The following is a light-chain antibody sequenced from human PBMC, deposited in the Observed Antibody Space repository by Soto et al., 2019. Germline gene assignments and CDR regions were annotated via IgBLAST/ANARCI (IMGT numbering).Light chain of an antibody. Sequence: DIQMTQSPSTLSASVGDRVSITCRASQGVSNWLAWYQQKPGKAPKLLIYDASTLEDGVPSRFSGSGSGTEFTLSISSLQPDDYATYYSQQYTSYWTFGQGTKVDIK. V-gene: IGKV1-5*01. CDR2: DAS. CDR1: QGVSNW. CDR3: QQYTSYWT. J-gene: IGKJ1*01.